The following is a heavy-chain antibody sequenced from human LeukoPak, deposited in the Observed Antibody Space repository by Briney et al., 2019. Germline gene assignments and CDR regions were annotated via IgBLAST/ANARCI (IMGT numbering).Heavy chain of an antibody. Sequence: PSETLSLTCAVYGGSFSGYYWSWIRQPPGKGLEWIGEINHSGSTNYNPSLKSRVTISVDTSKNQFSLKLSSVTAADTAVYYCARRGYIRYFDLWGRGTLVTVSS. CDR3: ARRGYIRYFDL. CDR1: GGSFSGYY. CDR2: INHSGST. J-gene: IGHJ2*01. D-gene: IGHD3-22*01. V-gene: IGHV4-34*01.